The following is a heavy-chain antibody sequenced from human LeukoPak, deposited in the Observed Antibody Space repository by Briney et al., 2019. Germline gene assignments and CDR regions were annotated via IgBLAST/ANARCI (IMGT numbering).Heavy chain of an antibody. CDR2: ISAGGETT. CDR1: GFTVSSNY. V-gene: IGHV3-23*01. J-gene: IGHJ3*02. Sequence: GGSLRLSCAASGFTVSSNYMSWVRQAPGKGLEWVSGISAGGETTFYADSVRGRLTISRDNSKNTLYLQMNSLRADDTAVYYCAKSLLTTATGTGRAFDIWGQGTMVTVSS. D-gene: IGHD1-1*01. CDR3: AKSLLTTATGTGRAFDI.